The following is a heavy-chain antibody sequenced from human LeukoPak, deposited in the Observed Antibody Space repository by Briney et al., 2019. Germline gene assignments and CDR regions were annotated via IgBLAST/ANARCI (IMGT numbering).Heavy chain of an antibody. J-gene: IGHJ4*02. Sequence: PGGSLRLSCAASGFTFNDYFMSWVRQAPGKGLEWVSYISSDGPTIYYADSVKGRFTISRDNAKNSLYLQMNSLRAEDTAVYYCARGESGSYFVYWGQGTLVTVSS. V-gene: IGHV3-11*04. CDR2: ISSDGPTI. D-gene: IGHD1-26*01. CDR1: GFTFNDYF. CDR3: ARGESGSYFVY.